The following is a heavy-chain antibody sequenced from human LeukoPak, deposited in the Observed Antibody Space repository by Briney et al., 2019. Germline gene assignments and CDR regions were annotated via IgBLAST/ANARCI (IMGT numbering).Heavy chain of an antibody. D-gene: IGHD3-10*01. CDR2: IYYSGTT. Sequence: SETLSLTCTVSGGSISSSSYYWGWIRQPPGKGLEWIGSIYYSGTTDYNPSLKSRVTISVDTSKNQTSLKVSSVTAADTAVYYCARHAGPHYYYGMDVWGQGTTVTVSS. V-gene: IGHV4-39*01. J-gene: IGHJ6*02. CDR3: ARHAGPHYYYGMDV. CDR1: GGSISSSSYY.